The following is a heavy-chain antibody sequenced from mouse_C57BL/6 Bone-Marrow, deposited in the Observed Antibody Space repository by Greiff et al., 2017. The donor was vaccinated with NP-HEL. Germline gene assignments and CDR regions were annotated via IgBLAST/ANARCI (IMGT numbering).Heavy chain of an antibody. V-gene: IGHV1-64*01. CDR1: GYTFTSYW. D-gene: IGHD2-4*01. J-gene: IGHJ1*03. CDR3: ATDYDCYWYFDV. Sequence: VQLQQPGAELVKPGASVKLSCKASGYTFTSYWMHWVKQRPGQGLEWIGMIHPNSGSTNYNEKFKSKATLTVDKSSSTAYMQLSSLTSEDSAVYYCATDYDCYWYFDVWGTGTTVTVSS. CDR2: IHPNSGST.